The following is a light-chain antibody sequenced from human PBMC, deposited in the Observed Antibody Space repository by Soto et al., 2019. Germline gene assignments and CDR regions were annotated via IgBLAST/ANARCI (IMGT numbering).Light chain of an antibody. CDR3: QQYYNIPKT. J-gene: IGKJ1*01. V-gene: IGKV4-1*01. CDR1: QSVLYSSDNRNY. Sequence: IFMTQSPDSLAVSLGGRATINCKSSQSVLYSSDNRNYLTWYQQKPGQPPKLLIYWASTRESGVPDRFSGSGSGTDFTLTISSMQAEDVAVYYCQQYYNIPKTFGQGTKVDIK. CDR2: WAS.